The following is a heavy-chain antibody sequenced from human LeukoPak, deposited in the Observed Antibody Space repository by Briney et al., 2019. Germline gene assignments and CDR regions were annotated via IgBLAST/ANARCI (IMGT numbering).Heavy chain of an antibody. J-gene: IGHJ4*02. CDR3: ASSSSCDY. CDR2: ITSASSYV. V-gene: IGHV3-21*01. Sequence: GGSLRLSCAASGFTFSSYAMSWVRQAPGKGLEWVSSITSASSYVYYADSVKGRFTISRDNAKNSLYLQMNSLRAEDTAVYYCASSSSCDYWGQGTLVTVSS. D-gene: IGHD6-13*01. CDR1: GFTFSSYA.